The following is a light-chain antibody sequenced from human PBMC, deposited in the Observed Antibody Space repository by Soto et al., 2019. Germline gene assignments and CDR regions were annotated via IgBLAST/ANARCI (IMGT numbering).Light chain of an antibody. Sequence: EVVLTQSPGTLSLSPGETATLSCRASHSIASTYLAWYQQTPGQAPRLLIYATSTRATGIPDRFSGSGSGTDFTLTINRLEPEDFAVYYCQQYGRTPLFTFGPGTKVDIK. CDR1: HSIASTY. CDR2: ATS. CDR3: QQYGRTPLFT. V-gene: IGKV3-20*01. J-gene: IGKJ3*01.